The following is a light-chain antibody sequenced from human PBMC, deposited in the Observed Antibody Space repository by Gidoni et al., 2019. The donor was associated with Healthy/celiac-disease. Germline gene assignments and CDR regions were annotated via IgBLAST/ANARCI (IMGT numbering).Light chain of an antibody. CDR1: QSISSW. V-gene: IGKV1-5*01. J-gene: IGKJ1*01. Sequence: DIHMTQSPSTLSASVGDRVTITCRASQSISSWLAWYQQKPGKAPKLLIYDASSLESGVPSRFSGSGSGTEFTLTISSLQTDDFATYYCQQYNSYSGTFXQXTKVEIK. CDR3: QQYNSYSGT. CDR2: DAS.